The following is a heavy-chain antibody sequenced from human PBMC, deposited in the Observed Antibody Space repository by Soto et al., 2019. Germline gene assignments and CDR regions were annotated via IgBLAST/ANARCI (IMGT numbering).Heavy chain of an antibody. CDR3: AKDDAGDSSTQNTHYYYGMDV. J-gene: IGHJ6*02. D-gene: IGHD6-13*01. CDR1: GCTFSSYG. CDR2: ISYDGSNK. Sequence: GGSLRLSCAASGCTFSSYGMHWVRQAPGKGLEWVAVISYDGSNKYYADSVKGRFTISRDNSKNTLYLQMNSLRAEDTAVYYCAKDDAGDSSTQNTHYYYGMDVWGQGTTVTVSS. V-gene: IGHV3-30*18.